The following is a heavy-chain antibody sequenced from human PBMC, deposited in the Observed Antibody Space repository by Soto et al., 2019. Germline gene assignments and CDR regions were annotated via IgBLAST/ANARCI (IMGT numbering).Heavy chain of an antibody. CDR2: ISYDGNNI. CDR3: ARNAYCISTNCYWYLDY. CDR1: GFTFSNYG. J-gene: IGHJ4*02. V-gene: IGHV3-30*03. Sequence: QVQLVESGGGVVQPGRSLRLSCAASGFTFSNYGMHWVRQAPGKGLEWMEIISYDGNNIYYGDSVKGRFTISRDNTRNTVYLKLNTLRAEATAGYYCARNAYCISTNCYWYLDYWGQGTLITVSS. D-gene: IGHD2-2*01.